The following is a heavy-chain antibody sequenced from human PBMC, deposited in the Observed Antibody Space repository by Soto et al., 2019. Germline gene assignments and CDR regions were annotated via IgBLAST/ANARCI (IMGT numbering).Heavy chain of an antibody. Sequence: QVQLVQSGAEVKKPGSSVKVSCKASGGTFSSYAISWVRQAPGQGLEWMGGIIPIFGTANYAQKFQGRVTSTADESTSTAYMELSSLRSEDTAVYYCASGRSNDYGDPYYFDYWGQGTLVTVSS. CDR3: ASGRSNDYGDPYYFDY. CDR2: IIPIFGTA. CDR1: GGTFSSYA. D-gene: IGHD4-17*01. V-gene: IGHV1-69*12. J-gene: IGHJ4*02.